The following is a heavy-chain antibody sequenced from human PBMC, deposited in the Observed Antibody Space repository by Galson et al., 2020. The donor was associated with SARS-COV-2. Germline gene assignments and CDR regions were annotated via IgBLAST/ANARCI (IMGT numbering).Heavy chain of an antibody. CDR1: GGSISSYY. CDR2: LYYSGST. J-gene: IGHJ4*02. V-gene: IGHV4-59*01. CDR3: ARSDGYNFDY. D-gene: IGHD5-12*01. Sequence: SETLSLTCTVSGGSISSYYWSWIRQPPGKGLEWIGYLYYSGSTNYNPSLKSRVTISVDTSKNQFSLKLSSVTAADTAVYYCARSDGYNFDYWGQGTLVTVSS.